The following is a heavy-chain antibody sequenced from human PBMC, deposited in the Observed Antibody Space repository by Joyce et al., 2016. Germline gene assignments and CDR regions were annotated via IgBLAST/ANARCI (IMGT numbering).Heavy chain of an antibody. CDR2: ITWDGGST. J-gene: IGHJ4*02. CDR1: GFTFDHYT. CDR3: AKGPLMAHYYFDS. D-gene: IGHD5-24*01. Sequence: EVQLVESGGVVVQPGGSLRLSCAASGFTFDHYTIHWVRQAPGKGLEWVSLITWDGGSTYYADSVKGRFTISRDNSKNSLYLQMNSLRTEDTALYYCAKGPLMAHYYFDSWGQGTLVTVSS. V-gene: IGHV3-43*01.